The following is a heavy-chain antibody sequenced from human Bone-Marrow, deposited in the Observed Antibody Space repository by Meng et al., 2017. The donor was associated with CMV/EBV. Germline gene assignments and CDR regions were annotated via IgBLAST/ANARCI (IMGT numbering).Heavy chain of an antibody. D-gene: IGHD3-10*01. Sequence: SVKVSCNASGGTFSSYAISWVRQAPGQGLEWMGGIIPIFGTANYAQKFQGRVTITTDESTSTAYMEPSSLRSEDTAVYYCARSGISSRRGAGMDVWGQGTTVTVSS. CDR3: ARSGISSRRGAGMDV. CDR1: GGTFSSYA. CDR2: IIPIFGTA. J-gene: IGHJ6*02. V-gene: IGHV1-69*05.